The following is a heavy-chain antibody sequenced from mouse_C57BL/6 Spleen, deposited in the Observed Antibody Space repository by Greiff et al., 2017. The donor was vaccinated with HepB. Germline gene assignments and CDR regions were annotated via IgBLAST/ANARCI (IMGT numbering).Heavy chain of an antibody. CDR2: IDPSDSYT. CDR3: ASIKYGGYGGVFAY. CDR1: GYTFTSYW. D-gene: IGHD2-13*01. Sequence: QVQLQQPGAELVKPGASVKLSCKASGYTFTSYWMQWVKQRPGQGLEWIGEIDPSDSYTNYNQKFKGKATLTVDTSSSTAYMQLSSLTSEDSAVYYCASIKYGGYGGVFAYWGEGTLVTVSA. V-gene: IGHV1-50*01. J-gene: IGHJ3*01.